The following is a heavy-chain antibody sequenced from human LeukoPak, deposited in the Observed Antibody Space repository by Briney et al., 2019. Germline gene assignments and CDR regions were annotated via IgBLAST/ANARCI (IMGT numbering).Heavy chain of an antibody. CDR2: IRSGGTFV. CDR3: ATLGCAGKNCPRAGRALGGY. CDR1: GFTFSSYT. V-gene: IGHV3-21*01. Sequence: PGGSLRLSCTGSGFTFSSYTLHWVRQAPGKELEWVSSIRSGGTFVFYADSVTGRFTISRDNAGKFLYLQMDSLRAEDTAVYYCATLGCAGKNCPRAGRALGGYWGQGTLVTVSS. J-gene: IGHJ4*02. D-gene: IGHD3-10*01.